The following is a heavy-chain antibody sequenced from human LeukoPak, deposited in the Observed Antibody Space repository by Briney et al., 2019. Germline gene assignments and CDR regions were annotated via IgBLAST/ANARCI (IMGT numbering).Heavy chain of an antibody. CDR1: GFTFSSYS. CDR3: ARDRHILTGYTLDY. D-gene: IGHD3-9*01. J-gene: IGHJ4*02. Sequence: GGSLRLSCAASGFTFSSYSMNWVRQAPGKGLEWVSYISSSSSTIYYAESVKGRFTISRDNSKNTLYLQMNSLRAEDTAVYYCARDRHILTGYTLDYWGQGTLVTVSS. V-gene: IGHV3-48*01. CDR2: ISSSSSTI.